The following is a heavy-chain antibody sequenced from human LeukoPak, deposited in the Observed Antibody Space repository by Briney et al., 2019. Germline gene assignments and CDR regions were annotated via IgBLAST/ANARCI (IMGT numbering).Heavy chain of an antibody. CDR1: GYTFTSYD. J-gene: IGHJ6*02. CDR2: MNPNSGNT. D-gene: IGHD6-25*01. Sequence: ASVKVSCKASGYTFTSYDINWVRQATGQGLEWMGWMNPNSGNTGYAQKFQGRVTITRNTSISTAYMELSSLRSEDTAVYYCAKVDAATFNYYYYGMDVWGQGTTVTVSS. CDR3: AKVDAATFNYYYYGMDV. V-gene: IGHV1-8*03.